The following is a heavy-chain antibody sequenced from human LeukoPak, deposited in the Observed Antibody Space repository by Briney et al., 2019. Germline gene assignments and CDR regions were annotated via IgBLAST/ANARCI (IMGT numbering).Heavy chain of an antibody. V-gene: IGHV4-34*01. J-gene: IGHJ6*04. CDR1: GGSFSGYY. Sequence: SETLSLTCAVYGGSFSGYYWSWIRQPPGKGLEWIGEINHSGSTNYNPSLKSRVTISVDTSMNQFSLKLSSVTAADTAVYYCARGRPKNYYGMDVWGKGTTVTVSS. CDR3: ARGRPKNYYGMDV. CDR2: INHSGST.